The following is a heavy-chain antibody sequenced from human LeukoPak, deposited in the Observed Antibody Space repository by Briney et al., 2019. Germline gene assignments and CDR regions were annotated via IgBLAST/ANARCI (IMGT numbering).Heavy chain of an antibody. CDR2: IIPIFGTA. Sequence: GASVKVSCKASGGTFSSYAISWVRQAPGQGREWMGGIIPIFGTANYAQKFQGRVTSTADDYTSTAYMELSSLRSEDTAVYYCAGDYGSGWPRIYGIDVWGQGTTVTVSS. CDR1: GGTFSSYA. D-gene: IGHD6-19*01. CDR3: AGDYGSGWPRIYGIDV. J-gene: IGHJ6*01. V-gene: IGHV1-69*13.